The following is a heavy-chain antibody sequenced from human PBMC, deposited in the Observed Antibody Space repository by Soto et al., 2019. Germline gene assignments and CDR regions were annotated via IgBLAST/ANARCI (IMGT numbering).Heavy chain of an antibody. D-gene: IGHD3-10*01. CDR1: GYSFSGYD. CDR3: ARDSGAALYGEDALEI. V-gene: IGHV1-18*04. J-gene: IGHJ3*02. CDR2: VSTSIRST. Sequence: QGKLVQSGPEVKKPGASVKVSCTASGYSFSGYDITWVRQAPGQGLEWLGWVSTSIRSTMSAEKLQGRLTMTTDTATTTVDMELRGLTSDDTAVKDCARDSGAALYGEDALEIWGQGTMVSVSS.